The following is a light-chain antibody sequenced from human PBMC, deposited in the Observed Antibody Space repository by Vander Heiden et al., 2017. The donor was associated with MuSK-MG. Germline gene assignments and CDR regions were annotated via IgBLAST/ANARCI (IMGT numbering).Light chain of an antibody. CDR1: QGISNS. J-gene: IGKJ2*01. V-gene: IGKV1-NL1*01. CDR3: HQEYGTPST. CDR2: AAS. Sequence: DIQMTHSPSSLSASVGDRVTITCRASQGISNSLAWYQQKPGKAPKLLLYAASRFVSAVPSTFSGSGSGTDYTLTIISRQPEDFTTSYCHQEYGTPSTFGPGTKMEIK.